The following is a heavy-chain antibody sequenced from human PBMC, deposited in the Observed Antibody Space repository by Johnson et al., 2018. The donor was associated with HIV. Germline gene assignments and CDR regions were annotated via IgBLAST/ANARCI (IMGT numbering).Heavy chain of an antibody. J-gene: IGHJ3*02. CDR3: TRGGRTVAAFTVGAFDI. CDR2: MSYDGSFQ. D-gene: IGHD6-19*01. CDR1: GFTFKNSV. V-gene: IGHV3-30*01. Sequence: ESGGGVVQPGESLRLACAASGFTFKNSVMHWVRQAPGKGLEWVAVMSYDGSFQDYADSVRGRFTISRDNSRSTLYLQMNSLRAEDTAVYYCTRGGRTVAAFTVGAFDIWGQGTMVTVSS.